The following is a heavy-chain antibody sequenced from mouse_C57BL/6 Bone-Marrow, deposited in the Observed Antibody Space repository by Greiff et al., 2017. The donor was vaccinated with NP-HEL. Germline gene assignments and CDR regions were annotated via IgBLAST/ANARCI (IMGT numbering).Heavy chain of an antibody. D-gene: IGHD1-1*01. CDR3: ALLRFLYDVDY. CDR1: GYTFTGYW. Sequence: QVQLQQSGAELMKPGASVKLSCKASGYTFTGYWIEWVKQRPGPGLALIGEILPGSGNTNYNEKFKNKATFTADTSSNTAYMQLSSLTTEDSAIYYCALLRFLYDVDYWGQGTTLTGSS. V-gene: IGHV1-9*01. CDR2: ILPGSGNT. J-gene: IGHJ2*01.